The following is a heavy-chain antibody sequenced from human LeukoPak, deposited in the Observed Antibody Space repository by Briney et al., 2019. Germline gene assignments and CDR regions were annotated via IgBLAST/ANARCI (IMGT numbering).Heavy chain of an antibody. J-gene: IGHJ6*03. CDR2: VNSDGTGT. D-gene: IGHD5-12*01. CDR3: IRTLTVATSPYMDV. V-gene: IGHV3-74*01. Sequence: GGSLRLSCAASGFTFSSYWMHWVRQAPGKGLVWVSRVNSDGTGTTYADSVEGRFTISRDNAKNTLYLQMHSLRAEDTAIYYCIRTLTVATSPYMDVWGKGTTVTVSS. CDR1: GFTFSSYW.